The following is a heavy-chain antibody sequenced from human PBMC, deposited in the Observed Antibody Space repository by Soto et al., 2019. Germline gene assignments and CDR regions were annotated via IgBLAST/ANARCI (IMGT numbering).Heavy chain of an antibody. CDR3: ARDAWDYDSSAADWVFPFDF. V-gene: IGHV4-4*02. CDR1: GGAISGTHW. CDR2: ISHRGAT. D-gene: IGHD3-22*01. Sequence: QVTLQESGPGLVKPSETLSLTCAVSGGAISGTHWWNWVRQSPGKGLEWIGQISHRGATSYNPSLESRVTISVDMSKNHFSLKLTSVTAADTAVYFCARDAWDYDSSAADWVFPFDFWGQGALVTVSS. J-gene: IGHJ4*02.